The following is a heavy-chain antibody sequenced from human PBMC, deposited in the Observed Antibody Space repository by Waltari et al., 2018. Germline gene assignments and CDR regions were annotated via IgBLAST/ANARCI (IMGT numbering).Heavy chain of an antibody. Sequence: EVQLVESGGGLVKPGGSLRLSCAASGFTFTNAWMNWVRQAPGKGLEWVGRIKRKTDGGTTDYAAPVKVRFTISRDDSKNTLYLQMNSLKTDDTAVYYCTTLGYRSGWSFDNWGQGTLVTVSS. V-gene: IGHV3-15*07. CDR2: IKRKTDGGTT. D-gene: IGHD6-19*01. CDR3: TTLGYRSGWSFDN. CDR1: GFTFTNAW. J-gene: IGHJ4*02.